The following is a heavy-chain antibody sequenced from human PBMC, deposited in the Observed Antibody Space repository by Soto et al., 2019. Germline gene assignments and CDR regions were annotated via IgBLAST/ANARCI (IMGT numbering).Heavy chain of an antibody. J-gene: IGHJ5*02. CDR3: AHNGGVTAARGDNWFDP. Sequence: QITLKESGPTLVKPTQTLTLTCTFSGFSLSTSGVGVGWSRQPPGKALEWLALIYWNDDKRSSPSLKSRLTITKDTSKNQVVLTMTNMDPVDTATYYCAHNGGVTAARGDNWFDPWGQGTLVTVSS. CDR2: IYWNDDK. V-gene: IGHV2-5*01. D-gene: IGHD2-2*01. CDR1: GFSLSTSGVG.